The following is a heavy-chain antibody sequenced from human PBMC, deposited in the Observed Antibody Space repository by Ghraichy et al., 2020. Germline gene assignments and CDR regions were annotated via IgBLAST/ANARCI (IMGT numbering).Heavy chain of an antibody. V-gene: IGHV3-9*01. D-gene: IGHD3-22*01. CDR3: AKDIRDYYDSSGPIFDY. J-gene: IGHJ4*02. Sequence: GGSLRLSCAASGFTFDDYAMHWVRQAPGKGLEWVSGISWNSGSIGYADSVKGRFTISRDNAKNSLYLQMNSLRAEDTALYYCAKDIRDYYDSSGPIFDYWGQGTLVTVSS. CDR1: GFTFDDYA. CDR2: ISWNSGSI.